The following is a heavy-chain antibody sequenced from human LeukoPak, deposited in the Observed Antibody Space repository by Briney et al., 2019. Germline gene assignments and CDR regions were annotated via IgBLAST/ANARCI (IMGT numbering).Heavy chain of an antibody. D-gene: IGHD1-1*01. J-gene: IGHJ4*02. CDR1: GFTFSSYA. CDR3: ARATGGHYDY. Sequence: VGSLRLSCAASGFTFSSYAMHWVRQAPGKGLEYVSAISSNGGSTYYANSVKGRFTISRDNSKNTLYLQMVRLRAQDMPVYYCARATGGHYDYWGQGTLVTVSS. V-gene: IGHV3-64*01. CDR2: ISSNGGST.